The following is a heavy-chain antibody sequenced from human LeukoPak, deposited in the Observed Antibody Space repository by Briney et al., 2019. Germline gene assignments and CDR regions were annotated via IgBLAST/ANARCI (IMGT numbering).Heavy chain of an antibody. Sequence: SETLSLTCTVSGGSISSYYWSWIRQHPGKGLEWIGYIYYSGSTYYNPSLKSRVTISVDTSKNQFSLKLSSVTAADTAVYYCAIARGDPHTYYFDYWGQGTLVTVSS. CDR1: GGSISSYY. V-gene: IGHV4-59*06. CDR2: IYYSGST. D-gene: IGHD2-21*02. CDR3: AIARGDPHTYYFDY. J-gene: IGHJ4*02.